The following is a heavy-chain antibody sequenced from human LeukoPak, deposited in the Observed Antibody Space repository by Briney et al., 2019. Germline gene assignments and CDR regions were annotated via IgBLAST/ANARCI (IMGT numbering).Heavy chain of an antibody. V-gene: IGHV3-21*01. J-gene: IGHJ6*03. Sequence: PGGSLRLSCAASGFTFSSYSMNWVRQAPGKGLEWVSSISSSSSYIYYADSVKGRFTISRDNAKNSLYLQMNSLSAEDTAVYYCARDPGGDCSGGSCSIYYYYYYMDVWGKGTTVTVPS. CDR1: GFTFSSYS. CDR3: ARDPGGDCSGGSCSIYYYYYYMDV. D-gene: IGHD2-15*01. CDR2: ISSSSSYI.